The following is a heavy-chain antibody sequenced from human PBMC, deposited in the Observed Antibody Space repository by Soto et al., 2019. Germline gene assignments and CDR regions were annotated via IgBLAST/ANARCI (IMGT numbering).Heavy chain of an antibody. CDR3: ARVRIAARTGAYGMDV. CDR2: IYTSGST. Sequence: PSVTLSLTCTVSGGSISSYYWSWIRQPAGKGLEWIGRIYTSGSTNYNPSLKSRVTMSVDTPKNQFSLKLSSVTAADTAVYYCARVRIAARTGAYGMDVWGQGTTVTVSS. D-gene: IGHD6-6*01. J-gene: IGHJ6*02. CDR1: GGSISSYY. V-gene: IGHV4-4*07.